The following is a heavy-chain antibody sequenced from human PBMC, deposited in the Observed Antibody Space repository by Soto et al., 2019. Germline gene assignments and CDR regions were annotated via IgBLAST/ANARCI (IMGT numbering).Heavy chain of an antibody. CDR2: TSAYNGNT. Sequence: ASVKVCCKTSVYTYTNYGISWVRQAPGRGLEWLGWTSAYNGNTNYAQKFQDRVTMTTDTSTSTVYMELRSLRSDDTAVYYCARDYYNRAKFDYWGQGALVTVSS. D-gene: IGHD3-22*01. J-gene: IGHJ4*02. CDR1: VYTYTNYG. V-gene: IGHV1-18*01. CDR3: ARDYYNRAKFDY.